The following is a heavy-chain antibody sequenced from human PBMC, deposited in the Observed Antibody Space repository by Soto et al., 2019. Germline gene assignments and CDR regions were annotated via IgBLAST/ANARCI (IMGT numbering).Heavy chain of an antibody. CDR2: IYNNGNT. V-gene: IGHV4-59*01. D-gene: IGHD4-17*01. J-gene: IGHJ6*03. CDR3: AREWSGDSMGNYYYYMDV. CDR1: GDSISDYN. Sequence: QVQLRESGPGLVKPSETLVLTCTVSGDSISDYNWNWIRQPPGRGLEWLGYIYNNGNTNYNPSLESRVTIWTDTSKNQVSLRVTSVTAADTGVYYCAREWSGDSMGNYYYYMDVWGKGTTVTVSS.